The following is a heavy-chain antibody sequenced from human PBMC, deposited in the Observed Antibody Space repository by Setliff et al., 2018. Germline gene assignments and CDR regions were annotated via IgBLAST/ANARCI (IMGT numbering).Heavy chain of an antibody. CDR2: IYYSGTT. CDR3: ARGRGSGGNPLWY. Sequence: NPSETLSLTCTVSGGSIISHYWNWIRQTPGKGLEWIGYIYYSGTTNYNPSLKSRVTISVDTSKNHFSLRLSSVTAADTAVYYCARGRGSGGNPLWYWGQGTLVTVSS. J-gene: IGHJ4*02. CDR1: GGSIISHY. V-gene: IGHV4-59*11. D-gene: IGHD2-15*01.